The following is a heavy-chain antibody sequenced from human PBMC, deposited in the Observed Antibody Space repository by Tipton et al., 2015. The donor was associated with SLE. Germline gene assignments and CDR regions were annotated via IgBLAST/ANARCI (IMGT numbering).Heavy chain of an antibody. CDR3: VKVLVPYSSSWWSDAFDI. CDR1: GFTFSSYA. D-gene: IGHD6-13*01. CDR2: ISGSGHST. Sequence: SLRLSCAASGFTFSSYAMSWVRQAPGKGLEWVSAISGSGHSTYYADSVKGRFTISRDNSKNTLYLQMSSLRAEDTAVFYCVKVLVPYSSSWWSDAFDIWGQGTMVTVSS. V-gene: IGHV3-23*01. J-gene: IGHJ3*02.